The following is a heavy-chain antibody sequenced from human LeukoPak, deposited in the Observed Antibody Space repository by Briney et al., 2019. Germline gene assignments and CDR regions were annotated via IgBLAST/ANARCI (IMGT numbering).Heavy chain of an antibody. CDR3: ARDEDLRYFDWLLPYYYYYGMDV. J-gene: IGHJ6*02. V-gene: IGHV1-69*04. D-gene: IGHD3-9*01. CDR2: IIPILGIA. Sequence: GASVKVSCKASGGTFSSYAISWVRQAPGQGLEWMGRIIPILGIANYAQKLQGRVTMTTDTSTSTAYMELRSLRSDDTAVYYCARDEDLRYFDWLLPYYYYYGMDVWAKGPRSPSP. CDR1: GGTFSSYA.